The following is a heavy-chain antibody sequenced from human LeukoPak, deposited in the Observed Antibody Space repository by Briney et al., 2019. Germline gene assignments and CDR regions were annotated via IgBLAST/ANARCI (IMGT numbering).Heavy chain of an antibody. D-gene: IGHD3-10*01. J-gene: IGHJ5*02. CDR1: GFIFSSYW. CDR3: ARGHVLLFTFDP. Sequence: GGSLRLSCAASGFIFSSYWMSWVRQAPGKGLEWVANIKQDGSEKYYVDSVKGRFTISRDNAKNSLYVQMNSLRAEDTAVYYCARGHVLLFTFDPWGQGTLVTVSS. V-gene: IGHV3-7*01. CDR2: IKQDGSEK.